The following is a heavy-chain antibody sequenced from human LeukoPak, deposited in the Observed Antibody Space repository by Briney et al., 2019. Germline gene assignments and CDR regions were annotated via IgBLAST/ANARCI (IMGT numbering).Heavy chain of an antibody. CDR2: ISWNSGSI. Sequence: GGSLRLSCAASGFTFDDYTFHWVRQGPGKGLEWVSGISWNSGSIGYADSVKGRFTISRDNAKNSLYLQMNSLRAEDTALYYCAKDPRPDGYNDDGYFDLWGRGTLVTVSS. CDR1: GFTFDDYT. D-gene: IGHD5-24*01. CDR3: AKDPRPDGYNDDGYFDL. J-gene: IGHJ2*01. V-gene: IGHV3-9*01.